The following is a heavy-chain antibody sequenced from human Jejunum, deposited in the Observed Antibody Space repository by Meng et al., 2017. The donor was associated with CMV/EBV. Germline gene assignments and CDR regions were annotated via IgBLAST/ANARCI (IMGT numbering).Heavy chain of an antibody. CDR3: ARQMCGGDCPRSY. D-gene: IGHD2-21*01. CDR2: IYPGDSDT. V-gene: IGHV5-51*01. CDR1: GYSFTHYW. J-gene: IGHJ4*02. Sequence: CTGSGYSFTHYWIGWVRQMPGNGLEWMGIIYPGDSDTVYSPSFQGQVTISADKSISTAYLQWSSLKASDTAMYYCARQMCGGDCPRSYWGQGTLVTVSS.